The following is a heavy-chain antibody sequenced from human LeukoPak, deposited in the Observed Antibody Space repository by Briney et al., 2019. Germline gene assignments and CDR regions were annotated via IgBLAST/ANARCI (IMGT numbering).Heavy chain of an antibody. CDR2: IYYSGST. J-gene: IGHJ6*03. CDR3: ARAMVRGVMAYYYYMDV. CDR1: GGSISSSSYY. D-gene: IGHD3-10*01. V-gene: IGHV4-39*07. Sequence: SETLSLTCTVSGGSISSSSYYWGWIRQPPGKGLEWIGSIYYSGSTYYNPSLKSRVTISVDTSKNQFSLKLSSVTAADTAVYYCARAMVRGVMAYYYYMDVWGKGTTVTVSS.